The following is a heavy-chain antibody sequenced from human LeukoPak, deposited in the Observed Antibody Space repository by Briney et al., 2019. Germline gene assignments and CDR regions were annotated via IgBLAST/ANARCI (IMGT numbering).Heavy chain of an antibody. J-gene: IGHJ4*02. Sequence: PSETLSLTCTVSGGSISSYYWSWLRQPPGKGLEWIGYIYYSGSTNYNPSLKSRVTISVDTSKNQFSLKLSSVTAADTAVYYCARDLRYAAVSLCVYWGQGTLVTVSS. V-gene: IGHV4-59*01. CDR3: ARDLRYAAVSLCVY. CDR2: IYYSGST. CDR1: GGSISSYY. D-gene: IGHD3-9*01.